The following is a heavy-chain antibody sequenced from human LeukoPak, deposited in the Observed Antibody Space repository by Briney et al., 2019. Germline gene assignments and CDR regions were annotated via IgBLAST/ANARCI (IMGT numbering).Heavy chain of an antibody. Sequence: GGSLRLSCAASRFTFSTYWMSWVRQAPGKGLEWVANIKQDGSEKYYVDSLKGRFTISRDNAKNSLYLQMNSLRAEDTAVYYCAELGITMIGGVWGKGTTVTISS. CDR2: IKQDGSEK. J-gene: IGHJ6*04. CDR1: RFTFSTYW. D-gene: IGHD3-10*02. CDR3: AELGITMIGGV. V-gene: IGHV3-7*01.